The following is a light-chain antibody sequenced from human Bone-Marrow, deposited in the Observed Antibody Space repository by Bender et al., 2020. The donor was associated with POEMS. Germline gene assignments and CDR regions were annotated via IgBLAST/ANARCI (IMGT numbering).Light chain of an antibody. CDR3: CSYARGGTSVV. Sequence: QSALTQPASVSGSPGQSITISCTGTNSNVGIYNLVSWFQQYPGKAPKLVIYEVNKRPSGVSYRFSGSKSGNTASLRISGLQPEDEGDYYCCSYARGGTSVVFGGGTSLTVL. V-gene: IGLV2-23*02. CDR1: NSNVGIYNL. CDR2: EVN. J-gene: IGLJ2*01.